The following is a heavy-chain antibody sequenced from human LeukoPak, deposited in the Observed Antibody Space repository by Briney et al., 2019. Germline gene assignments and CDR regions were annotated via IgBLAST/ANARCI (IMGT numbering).Heavy chain of an antibody. CDR1: GGTFSSYA. J-gene: IGHJ4*02. CDR2: IIPIFGTA. D-gene: IGHD2-2*01. CDR3: ARDPPLECSSTSCYDDY. Sequence: ASVKVSCKASGGTFSSYAISWVRQAPGQGREWMGGIIPIFGTANYAQKFQGRVTITADESTSTAYMELSSLRSEDTAVYYCARDPPLECSSTSCYDDYWGQGTLVTVSS. V-gene: IGHV1-69*13.